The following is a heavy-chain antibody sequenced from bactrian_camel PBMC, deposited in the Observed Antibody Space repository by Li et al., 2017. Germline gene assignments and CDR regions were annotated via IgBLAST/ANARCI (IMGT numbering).Heavy chain of an antibody. CDR2: IDSTGGV. CDR3: AASFQLPCLGSDERAYDY. D-gene: IGHD1*01. Sequence: HVQLVESGGGSVQTGGSLRVSCEASGNTVGPMCMGWFRQVPGKEREAIAAIDSTGGVSYSESVKGRFTISQDNAGNTLYLQMNSLQPEDTAVYFCAASFQLPCLGSDERAYDYWGQGTQVTVS. J-gene: IGHJ4*01. CDR1: GNTVGPMC. V-gene: IGHV3S53*01.